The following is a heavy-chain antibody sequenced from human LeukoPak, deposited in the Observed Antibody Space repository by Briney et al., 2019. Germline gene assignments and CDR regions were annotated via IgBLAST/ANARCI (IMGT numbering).Heavy chain of an antibody. CDR2: IYYSGST. Sequence: PSETLSLTCTVSGGSISSSSYYWGWIRQPPGKGLEWIGSIYYSGSTYYNPSLKSRVTISVDTSKNQFSLKLSSVTAADTAVYYCARGGTRGTPGRGPRLYYYYYYMDVWGKGTTVTASS. J-gene: IGHJ6*03. D-gene: IGHD1-7*01. V-gene: IGHV4-39*07. CDR1: GGSISSSSYY. CDR3: ARGGTRGTPGRGPRLYYYYYYMDV.